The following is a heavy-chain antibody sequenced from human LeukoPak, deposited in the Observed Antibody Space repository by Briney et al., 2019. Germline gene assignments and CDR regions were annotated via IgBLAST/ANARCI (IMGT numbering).Heavy chain of an antibody. V-gene: IGHV4-39*01. Sequence: PSETLSLTCTVSGGSISSSYYWGWIRQPPGKGLEWIGSIYYSGSTYYNPSLKSRVTISVDTSKNQFSLKLSSVTAADTAVYYCARHVPLYYYATAGLDYWGQGTLVTVSS. J-gene: IGHJ4*02. CDR2: IYYSGST. D-gene: IGHD3-10*01. CDR1: GGSISSSYY. CDR3: ARHVPLYYYATAGLDY.